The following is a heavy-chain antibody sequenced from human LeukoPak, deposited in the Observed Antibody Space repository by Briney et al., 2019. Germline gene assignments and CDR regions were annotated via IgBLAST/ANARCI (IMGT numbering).Heavy chain of an antibody. CDR3: ARHASWFGP. CDR2: LYSRGTP. V-gene: IGHV4-39*01. CDR1: GGSINSDTYF. J-gene: IGHJ5*02. Sequence: SETLSPTCTVSGGSINSDTYFWGWIRQPPGKGLEWIGSLYSRGTPYHNPSLGGRVTISIDESKNQISLKLNSVTAADTAVYYCARHASWFGPWGQGTLVTVSS.